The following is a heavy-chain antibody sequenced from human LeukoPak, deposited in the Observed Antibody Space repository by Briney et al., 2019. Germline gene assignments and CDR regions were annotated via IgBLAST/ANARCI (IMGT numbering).Heavy chain of an antibody. Sequence: GGSLRLSRAASGFTFSSYSMNWVRQAPGKGLEWVSYISSSSSTIYYADSVKGRFTISRDNAKNSLYLQMNSLRAEDTAVYYCARRSPLYGSDAFDIWGQGTMVTVSS. CDR3: ARRSPLYGSDAFDI. J-gene: IGHJ3*02. CDR2: ISSSSSTI. V-gene: IGHV3-48*04. CDR1: GFTFSSYS. D-gene: IGHD3-10*01.